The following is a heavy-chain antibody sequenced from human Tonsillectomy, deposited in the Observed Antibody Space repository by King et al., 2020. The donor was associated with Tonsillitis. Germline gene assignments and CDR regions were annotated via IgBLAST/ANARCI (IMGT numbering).Heavy chain of an antibody. V-gene: IGHV2-5*02. Sequence: ITLKESGPTLVKPTQTLTLTCTFSGFSLSTSGVGVGWIRQPPGKALEWLALIYWDDDKRYSPSLKSRLTITKDTSKNQVVLTMTNMDPVDTATYYCAHRGRGVDTVMASFAYWGQGTLVTVSS. J-gene: IGHJ4*02. CDR3: AHRGRGVDTVMASFAY. D-gene: IGHD5-18*01. CDR2: IYWDDDK. CDR1: GFSLSTSGVG.